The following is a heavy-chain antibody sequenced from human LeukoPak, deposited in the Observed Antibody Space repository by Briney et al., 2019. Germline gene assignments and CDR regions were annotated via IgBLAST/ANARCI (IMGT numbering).Heavy chain of an antibody. D-gene: IGHD4-17*01. CDR1: GGSISSSSYY. J-gene: IGHJ4*02. V-gene: IGHV4-61*01. CDR2: IYYSGST. CDR3: ARGGDYFDY. Sequence: SETLSLTCTVSGGSISSSSYYWSWIRQPPGKGLEWIGYIYYSGSTNYNPSLKSRVTISVDTSKNQFSLKLSSVTAADTAVYYCARGGDYFDYWGQGTLVTVSS.